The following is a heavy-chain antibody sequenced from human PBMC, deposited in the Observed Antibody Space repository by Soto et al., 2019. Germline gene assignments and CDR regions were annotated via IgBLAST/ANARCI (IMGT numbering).Heavy chain of an antibody. CDR2: IYNTGST. CDR3: ARAKGRSYFDY. Sequence: NPSETLSLTCTVSGGSISSGGYYWSWIRQHPGKGLEWIGYIYNTGSTYYNSSLKSRLNISGDTSKNQFSLKLSSVTAADTAFYYCARAKGRSYFDYWGQGTLVTVSS. J-gene: IGHJ4*02. D-gene: IGHD3-10*01. CDR1: GGSISSGGYY. V-gene: IGHV4-31*03.